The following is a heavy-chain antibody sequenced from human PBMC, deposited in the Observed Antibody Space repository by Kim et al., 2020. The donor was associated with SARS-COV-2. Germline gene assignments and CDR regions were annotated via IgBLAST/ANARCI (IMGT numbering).Heavy chain of an antibody. CDR1: GFTFSSYW. J-gene: IGHJ4*02. V-gene: IGHV3-7*01. CDR2: IKQDGSEK. Sequence: GGSLRLSCAASGFTFSSYWMSWVCQAPGKGKEWVANIKQDGSEKYYVDSVKGRFNISRDNAKNSLYLQMNSLRAEDTAVYYCARVRRSPRGYFDYWGQGTLVTVSS. CDR3: ARVRRSPRGYFDY.